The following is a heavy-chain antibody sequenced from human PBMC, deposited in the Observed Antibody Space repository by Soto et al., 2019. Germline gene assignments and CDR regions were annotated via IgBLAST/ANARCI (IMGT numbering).Heavy chain of an antibody. CDR2: IWYDGSNK. V-gene: IGHV3-33*01. J-gene: IGHJ6*03. D-gene: IGHD6-13*01. CDR1: GFTFSSYG. Sequence: GGSLRLSCAASGFTFSSYGMHWVRQAPGKGLEWVAVIWYDGSNKYYADSVKGRFTISRDNSKNTLYLQMNSLRAEDTAVYYCASSSWPESVYYYYYMDVWGKGTTVTVSS. CDR3: ASSSWPESVYYYYYMDV.